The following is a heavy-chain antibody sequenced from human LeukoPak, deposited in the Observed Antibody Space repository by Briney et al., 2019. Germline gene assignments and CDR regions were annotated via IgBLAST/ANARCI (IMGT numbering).Heavy chain of an antibody. D-gene: IGHD1-26*01. CDR1: GFTFGDYA. CDR3: SRDCCGSPTPYAFDI. V-gene: IGHV3-49*03. CDR2: IRTKVYGGST. J-gene: IGHJ3*02. Sequence: GGSLRLSCTASGFTFGDYARSWFRQAPGKGLEWVASIRTKVYGGSTEYAASVEGTFIISRDDSKTIAYLQVNSLKTEDTAMYYCSRDCCGSPTPYAFDIWGQGTMVTVSS.